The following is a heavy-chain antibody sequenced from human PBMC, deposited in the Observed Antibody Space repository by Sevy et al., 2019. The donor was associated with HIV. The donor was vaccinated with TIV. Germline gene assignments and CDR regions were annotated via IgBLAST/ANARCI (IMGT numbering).Heavy chain of an antibody. Sequence: GGSLRLSCAASGFTFSDYGMHWVRQAPGKGLEWVAVIWSDGSNKYYGDSVKGRFTISRDSSKNTLFLQMNSLRVDDTAVYDCAREERSGTTTSFDYWGQGALVTVSS. CDR3: AREERSGTTTSFDY. V-gene: IGHV3-33*01. CDR2: IWSDGSNK. D-gene: IGHD1-7*01. J-gene: IGHJ4*02. CDR1: GFTFSDYG.